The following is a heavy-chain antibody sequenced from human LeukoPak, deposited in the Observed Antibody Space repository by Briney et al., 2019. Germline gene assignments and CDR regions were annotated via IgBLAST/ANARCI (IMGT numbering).Heavy chain of an antibody. CDR2: IIPIFGTA. Sequence: SVKVSCKASGGTFSSYAISWVRQAPGQGLEWMGGIIPIFGTANYAQKFQGRVTITADESTSTAYMELSSLRSDDTAVYYCARPYDSSVLGFDYWGQGTLVTVSS. D-gene: IGHD3-22*01. J-gene: IGHJ4*02. V-gene: IGHV1-69*01. CDR3: ARPYDSSVLGFDY. CDR1: GGTFSSYA.